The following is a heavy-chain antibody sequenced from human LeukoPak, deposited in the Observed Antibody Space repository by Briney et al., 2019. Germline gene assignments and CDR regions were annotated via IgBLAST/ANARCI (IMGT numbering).Heavy chain of an antibody. CDR1: GFTVSSNY. V-gene: IGHV3-66*01. CDR3: ARDRVRRGYSGYEPYYFDY. CDR2: IYSGGST. Sequence: GGSLRLSCAASGFTVSSNYMSWVRQAPGKGLEWVSVIYSGGSTYYADSVKGRFTISRDNSKNTLYLQMNSLRAEDTAVYYCARDRVRRGYSGYEPYYFDYWGQGTPVTVSS. D-gene: IGHD5-12*01. J-gene: IGHJ4*02.